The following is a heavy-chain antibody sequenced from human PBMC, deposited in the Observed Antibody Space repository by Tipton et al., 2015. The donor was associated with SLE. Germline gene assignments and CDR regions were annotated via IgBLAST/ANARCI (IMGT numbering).Heavy chain of an antibody. J-gene: IGHJ4*02. D-gene: IGHD3-22*01. CDR1: GGSFSGYY. V-gene: IGHV4-34*01. CDR3: ARVAAYYYDSSGYKDD. Sequence: TLSLTCSVYGGSFSGYYWSWIRQPPGKGLEWIGYIYHSGSTYYNPSLKSRVTISVDRSKNQFSLKLSSVTAADTAVYYCARVAAYYYDSSGYKDDWGQGTLVTVSS. CDR2: IYHSGST.